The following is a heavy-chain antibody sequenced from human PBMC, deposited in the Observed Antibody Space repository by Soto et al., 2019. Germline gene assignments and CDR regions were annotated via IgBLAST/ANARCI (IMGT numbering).Heavy chain of an antibody. CDR2: ISGSGGST. V-gene: IGHV3-23*01. CDR3: ANQAISSTSSLIDY. Sequence: PGGSLRLSCAASGFTFSSYAMSWVRQAPGKGLEWVSAISGSGGSTYYADSVKGRFTISRDNSKNTLYLQMNSLRAEDTAVYYCANQAISSTSSLIDYWGQGTLVTVSS. D-gene: IGHD2-2*01. J-gene: IGHJ4*02. CDR1: GFTFSSYA.